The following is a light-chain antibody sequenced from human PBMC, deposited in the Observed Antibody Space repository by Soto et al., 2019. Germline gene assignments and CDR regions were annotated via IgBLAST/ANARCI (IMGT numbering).Light chain of an antibody. J-gene: IGKJ2*01. Sequence: EIVLTQSPGTLSLSPGERATLSCRASQSVSSSYLAWYQQKPGQAPRLLIYGASSRATGIPDRFSGSGSGTDFTRSISRLEPEDSAVYYCQHFGDSPMYTFGQGTKLEIK. V-gene: IGKV3-20*01. CDR2: GAS. CDR3: QHFGDSPMYT. CDR1: QSVSSSY.